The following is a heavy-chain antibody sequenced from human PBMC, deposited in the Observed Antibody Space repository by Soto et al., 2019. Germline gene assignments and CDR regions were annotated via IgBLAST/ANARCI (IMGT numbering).Heavy chain of an antibody. J-gene: IGHJ4*02. Sequence: QVQLVESGGGVVQPGRSLRLSCAASGFTFSSYAMHWVRQAPGKGLEWVAVISYDGSNKYYADSVKGRFTFSRDNSKNTLYLQMNSLRAEDTAVYYCARGDSSSWCFDYWGQGTLVTVSS. V-gene: IGHV3-30-3*01. D-gene: IGHD6-13*01. CDR3: ARGDSSSWCFDY. CDR1: GFTFSSYA. CDR2: ISYDGSNK.